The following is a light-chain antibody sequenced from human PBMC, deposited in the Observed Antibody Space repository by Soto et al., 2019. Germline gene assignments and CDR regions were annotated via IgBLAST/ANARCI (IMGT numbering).Light chain of an antibody. CDR1: QSVSSY. CDR3: QQRSNWPLT. CDR2: DAS. Sequence: EIVLTQSPATLSLSPMEIATLSFRASQSVSSYLAWYQQKPGQAPRLLIYDASNRATGIPARFSGSGSGTDFTLTISSLEPEDFAVYYCQQRSNWPLTFGGGTKVDIK. J-gene: IGKJ4*01. V-gene: IGKV3-11*01.